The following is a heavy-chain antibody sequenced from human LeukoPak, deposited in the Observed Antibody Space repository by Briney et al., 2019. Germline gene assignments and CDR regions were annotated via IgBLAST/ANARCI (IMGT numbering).Heavy chain of an antibody. J-gene: IGHJ4*02. CDR2: INHSGST. Sequence: SETLSLTCAVYGGSFSGYYWSWIRQPPGKGLEWIGEINHSGSTNYNPSLKSRATISVDTSKNQFSLKLSSVTAADTAVYYCARVKGYEGIDYWGQGTLVTVSS. CDR1: GGSFSGYY. CDR3: ARVKGYEGIDY. D-gene: IGHD3-3*01. V-gene: IGHV4-34*01.